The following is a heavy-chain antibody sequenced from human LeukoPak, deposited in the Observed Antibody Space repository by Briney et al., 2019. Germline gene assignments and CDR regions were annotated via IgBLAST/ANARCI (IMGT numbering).Heavy chain of an antibody. CDR3: ARDRYSSGWYY. V-gene: IGHV3-23*01. D-gene: IGHD6-19*01. CDR1: GFTFSSYA. Sequence: GGSLRLSCAASGFTFSSYAMSWVRQDPGKGLEWVSAISGSGGSTYYADSVKGRFTISRDNSKNTLYLQMNSLRAEDTAVYYCARDRYSSGWYYWGQGTLVTVSS. J-gene: IGHJ4*02. CDR2: ISGSGGST.